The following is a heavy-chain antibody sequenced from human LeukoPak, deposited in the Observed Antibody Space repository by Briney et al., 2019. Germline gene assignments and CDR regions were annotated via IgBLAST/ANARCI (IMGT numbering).Heavy chain of an antibody. CDR1: GGSISSYY. J-gene: IGHJ4*02. Sequence: PSETLSLTCTVSGGSISSYYWSWLRQPPGKGLEWIGYIYYSGTTNYNPSLKSRVTISVDTSKNQFSLKLSSVTAADTAVYYCARGVYIAAAQYGYWGQGTLVSVSS. CDR3: ARGVYIAAAQYGY. CDR2: IYYSGTT. D-gene: IGHD6-13*01. V-gene: IGHV4-59*01.